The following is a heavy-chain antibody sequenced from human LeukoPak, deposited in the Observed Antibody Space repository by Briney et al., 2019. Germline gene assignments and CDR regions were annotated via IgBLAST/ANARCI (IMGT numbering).Heavy chain of an antibody. CDR3: ARRVVLFMGQDNDAFDI. J-gene: IGHJ3*02. CDR1: GGTFSSYA. CDR2: IIPIFGTA. Sequence: SVKVSCKASGGTFSSYAISWVRQALGQGLEWMGRIIPIFGTANYAQKFQGRVTITTDESTSTAYMELSSLRSEDTAVYYCARRVVLFMGQDNDAFDIWGQGTMVTVSS. D-gene: IGHD3-3*01. V-gene: IGHV1-69*05.